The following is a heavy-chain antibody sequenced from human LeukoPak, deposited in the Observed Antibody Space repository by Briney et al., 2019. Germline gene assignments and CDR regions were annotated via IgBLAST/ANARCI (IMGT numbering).Heavy chain of an antibody. V-gene: IGHV3-21*01. J-gene: IGHJ4*02. CDR2: ISSSSSYI. Sequence: GGSLRLSCAVSGITLSNYSMSWVRLAPGKGLEWVSSISSSSSYIYYADSVKGRFTISRDNAKNSLYLQMNSLRAEDTAVYYCARLAYYYDSSGYYAIDYWGQGTLVTVSS. D-gene: IGHD3-22*01. CDR1: GITLSNYS. CDR3: ARLAYYYDSSGYYAIDY.